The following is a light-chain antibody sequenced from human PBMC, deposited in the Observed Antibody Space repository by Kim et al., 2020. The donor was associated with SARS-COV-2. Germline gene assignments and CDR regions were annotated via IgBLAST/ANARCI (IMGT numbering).Light chain of an antibody. CDR3: CSYANGGTWV. CDR2: GDN. V-gene: IGLV2-23*01. CDR1: TKAIGSHDL. J-gene: IGLJ3*02. Sequence: GQSINISCSGTTKAIGSHDLVSWYQHHPGTAPKRMIYGDNQRPSGVSSRFSGSKSGNTASLTISGLQTEDEADYYCCSYANGGTWVFGGGTTLTVL.